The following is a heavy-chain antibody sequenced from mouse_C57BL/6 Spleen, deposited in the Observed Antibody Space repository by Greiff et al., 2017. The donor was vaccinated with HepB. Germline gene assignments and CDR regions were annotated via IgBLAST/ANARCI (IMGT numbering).Heavy chain of an antibody. J-gene: IGHJ4*01. V-gene: IGHV14-2*01. CDR2: IDPEDGET. Sequence: EVQLQQSGAELVKPGASVKLSCTASGFNIKDYYMHWVKQRTEQGLEWIGRIDPEDGETKYAPKFKGKATITADTSSNTAYLQLSSLTSEDTAVYYCARRPYGSSLYYAMDYWGQGTSVTVSS. D-gene: IGHD1-1*01. CDR1: GFNIKDYY. CDR3: ARRPYGSSLYYAMDY.